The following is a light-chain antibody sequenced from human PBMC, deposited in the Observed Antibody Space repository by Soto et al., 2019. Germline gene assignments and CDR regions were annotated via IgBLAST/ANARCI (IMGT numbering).Light chain of an antibody. V-gene: IGLV2-14*03. CDR2: EVI. J-gene: IGLJ1*01. CDR3: NSYTTRNTLV. Sequence: QSVLTQPASVSGSPGQAITVSCSGTSSDIGAHNFVSWYQQHPGKAPKLIIYEVINRPSGVSDRFSGSKSGNTASLTISGLQSEEQADYYCNSYTTRNTLVFGSGTKGTV. CDR1: SSDIGAHNF.